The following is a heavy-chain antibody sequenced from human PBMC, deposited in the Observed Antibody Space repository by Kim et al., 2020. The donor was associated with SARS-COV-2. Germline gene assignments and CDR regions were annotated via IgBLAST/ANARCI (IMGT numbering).Heavy chain of an antibody. J-gene: IGHJ4*02. CDR2: T. Sequence: TNYSPSLKSRVTISGDTSKNHFSLNLSSVTAADTAVYYCATYGGNSGFDYWGQGTLVTVSS. D-gene: IGHD4-17*01. V-gene: IGHV4-61*03. CDR3: ATYGGNSGFDY.